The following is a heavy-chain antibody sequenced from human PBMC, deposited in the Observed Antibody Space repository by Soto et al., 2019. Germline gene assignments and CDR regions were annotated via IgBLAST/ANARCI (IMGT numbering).Heavy chain of an antibody. Sequence: ASVKVSCKVSGYTLTELSMHWVRQAPGRGLEWMGGFDPEDGETIYAQKFQGRVTMTEDTSTDTAYMELSSLRSEDTAVYYCATMYYDILTGYYKFDYWGQGTLVTVSS. CDR2: FDPEDGET. CDR1: GYTLTELS. V-gene: IGHV1-24*01. CDR3: ATMYYDILTGYYKFDY. J-gene: IGHJ4*02. D-gene: IGHD3-9*01.